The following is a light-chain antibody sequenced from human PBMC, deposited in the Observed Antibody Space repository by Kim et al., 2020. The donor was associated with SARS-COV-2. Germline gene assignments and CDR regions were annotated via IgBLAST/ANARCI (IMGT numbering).Light chain of an antibody. CDR1: QGISSY. V-gene: IGKV1-9*01. CDR2: GAS. Sequence: AFVGDQFTITCRASQGISSYLAWYQQKPGKAPKLLIHGASTLESGVPSRFSGSGSGTEFTLTISSLQPEDFATYSCQQLITYPRTFGQGTKVDIK. J-gene: IGKJ1*01. CDR3: QQLITYPRT.